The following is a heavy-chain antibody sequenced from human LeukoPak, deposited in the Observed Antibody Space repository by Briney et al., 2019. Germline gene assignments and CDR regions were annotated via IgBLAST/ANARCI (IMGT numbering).Heavy chain of an antibody. CDR3: ARGGGDNVLYY. D-gene: IGHD4-17*01. CDR2: IYHSGST. CDR1: GGSISSGGYS. V-gene: IGHV4-30-2*01. J-gene: IGHJ4*02. Sequence: SQTLSLTCAVSGGSISSGGYSWSWIRQPPGRGLEWIGYIYHSGSTYYNPSLKSRVTISVDRSKNQFSLKLSSVTAADTAVYYCARGGGDNVLYYWGQGTLVTVSS.